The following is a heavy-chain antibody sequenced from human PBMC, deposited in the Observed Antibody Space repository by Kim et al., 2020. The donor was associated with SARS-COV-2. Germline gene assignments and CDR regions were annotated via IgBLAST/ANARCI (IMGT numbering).Heavy chain of an antibody. CDR2: INREGSIT. D-gene: IGHD6-13*01. CDR3: VREVTVAGVAFDI. V-gene: IGHV3-74*01. Sequence: GGSLRLSCVASGFTSSNYWMHWVRQGPGRGLVSVSRINREGSITSYADSVKGRFTISRDNAKNTVDLQMKSLRAEDTAIYYCVREVTVAGVAFDIWGQGTMVTVSS. CDR1: GFTSSNYW. J-gene: IGHJ3*02.